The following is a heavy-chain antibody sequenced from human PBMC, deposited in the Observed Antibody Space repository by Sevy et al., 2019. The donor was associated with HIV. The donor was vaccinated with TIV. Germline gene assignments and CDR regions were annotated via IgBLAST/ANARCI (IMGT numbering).Heavy chain of an antibody. CDR1: GGTFSSYA. V-gene: IGHV1-69*06. CDR2: IIPIFGTA. D-gene: IGHD3-16*02. J-gene: IGHJ5*02. Sequence: ASVKVSCKASGGTFSSYAISWVRQAPGQGLAWMGGIIPIFGTANYAQKFQGRVTITADKSTSTAYMELSSLRSEDTAVYYCARARADYDYVWGSYRYDNWFDPWGQGTLVTVSS. CDR3: ARARADYDYVWGSYRYDNWFDP.